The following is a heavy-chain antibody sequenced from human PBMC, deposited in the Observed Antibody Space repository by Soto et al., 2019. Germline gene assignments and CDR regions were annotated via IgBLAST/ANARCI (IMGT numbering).Heavy chain of an antibody. CDR2: IYYSGST. Sequence: QVQLQESGPGLVKPSETLSLTCTVSGGSISSYYWSWIRQHPGKGLEWIGYIYYSGSTYYNPSLKSRVTISVDTSKNQFSLKLSSVTAADTAVYYCARVLRDQYSYGPWGQGTLVTVSS. V-gene: IGHV4-59*06. D-gene: IGHD5-18*01. J-gene: IGHJ5*02. CDR3: ARVLRDQYSYGP. CDR1: GGSISSYY.